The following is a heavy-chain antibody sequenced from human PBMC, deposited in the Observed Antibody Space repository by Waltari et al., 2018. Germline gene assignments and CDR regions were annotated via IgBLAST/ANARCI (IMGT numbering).Heavy chain of an antibody. Sequence: QVQLVQSGAEVKKPGSSVKVSCKASGGTFSSYTISWVRQAPGQGLEWMGRIIPIRGKANDAQKFQGRVTITADKSTSTAYMELSSLRSEDTAVYHCARSMVRGVSIQYYGMDVWGQGTTVTVSS. CDR1: GGTFSSYT. CDR3: ARSMVRGVSIQYYGMDV. CDR2: IIPIRGKA. V-gene: IGHV1-69*02. J-gene: IGHJ6*02. D-gene: IGHD3-10*01.